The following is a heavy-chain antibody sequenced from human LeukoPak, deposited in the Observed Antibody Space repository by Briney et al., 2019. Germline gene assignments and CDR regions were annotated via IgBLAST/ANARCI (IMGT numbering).Heavy chain of an antibody. CDR2: RNPNSVNT. Sequence: ASVKVSCKASGYTFTSYDINGVRQATGQGPGWSGWRNPNSVNTHYPHNFQSRVTITRNTPISTAYMELSSRRREDTAVYYCARAKVNNYYYYYYYLDVWGKGTKVTISS. D-gene: IGHD1-1*01. J-gene: IGHJ6*03. CDR3: ARAKVNNYYYYYYYLDV. CDR1: GYTFTSYD. V-gene: IGHV1-8*03.